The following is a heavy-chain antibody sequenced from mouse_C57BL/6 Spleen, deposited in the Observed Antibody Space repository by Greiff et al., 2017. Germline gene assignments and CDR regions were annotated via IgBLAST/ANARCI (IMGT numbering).Heavy chain of an antibody. Sequence: EVKLQESGGGLVQPGGSLKLSCAASGFTFSDYYMYWVRQTPEKRLEWVAYISNGGGSTYYPDTVKGRFTISRDNAKNTLYLQMSRLKSEDTAMYYCARRVSTGSYAMDYWGQGTSVTVSS. CDR2: ISNGGGST. D-gene: IGHD4-1*02. CDR3: ARRVSTGSYAMDY. CDR1: GFTFSDYY. J-gene: IGHJ4*01. V-gene: IGHV5-12*01.